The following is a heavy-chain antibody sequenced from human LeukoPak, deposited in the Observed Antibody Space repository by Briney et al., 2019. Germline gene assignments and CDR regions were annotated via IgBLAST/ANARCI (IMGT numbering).Heavy chain of an antibody. CDR1: GGSINNFY. CDR3: AGHDEECLGKYCFPLSFDY. Sequence: SETLSLTCTVSGGSINNFYWSWIRQSPGKGLEWIGYVHSSGRTDYNPSLRSRVSMSADTSKSQLSLRLTSVTAADTAVYCCAGHDEECLGKYCFPLSFDYWAPAPWSPSPQ. J-gene: IGHJ4*01. D-gene: IGHD5/OR15-5a*01. CDR2: VHSSGRT. V-gene: IGHV4-59*08.